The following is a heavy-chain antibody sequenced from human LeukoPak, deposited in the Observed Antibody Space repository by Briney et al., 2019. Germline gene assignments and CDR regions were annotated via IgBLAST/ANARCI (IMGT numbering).Heavy chain of an antibody. V-gene: IGHV4-31*03. CDR2: IYYSGST. CDR3: ARDARDEEHRTYSFDY. J-gene: IGHJ4*02. Sequence: SETLSLTCTVSGGSISSSGYYWSWIRQPPGKGLEWIGYIYYSGSTYYNPSLKSRVTISVDTSKNQFSLKLSSVTAADTAVYYCARDARDEEHRTYSFDYSGQETLVTVSS. D-gene: IGHD1-14*01. CDR1: GGSISSSGYY.